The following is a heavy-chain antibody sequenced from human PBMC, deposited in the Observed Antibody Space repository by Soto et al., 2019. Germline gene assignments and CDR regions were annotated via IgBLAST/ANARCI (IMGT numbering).Heavy chain of an antibody. V-gene: IGHV3-53*01. CDR2: LSTTGFT. D-gene: IGHD6-13*01. Sequence: PGGSLRLSCVASGFNVSYDYMNWVRQAPGKGLEWVSVLSTTGFTSYADSVKGRFTISSDSSKNTLYLQMNSLRVEDTAVYYCVRDSETSSSWSLDYWGQGVLVTVSS. J-gene: IGHJ4*02. CDR3: VRDSETSSSWSLDY. CDR1: GFNVSYDY.